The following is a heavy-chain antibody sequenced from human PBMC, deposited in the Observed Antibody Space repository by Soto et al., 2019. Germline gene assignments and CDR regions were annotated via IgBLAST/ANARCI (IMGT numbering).Heavy chain of an antibody. CDR1: GLTFSNYA. Sequence: EVQLLESGGGLVQPGGSQRLSCAASGLTFSNYAMSWVRQAPGTGLEWVAGIRHSGAGTYYADSVKGRFIISRDNFKDTLYLQMNSLRAEDTAVYYCAKAAFSYYYNMDVWGQGTTVTVSS. CDR2: IRHSGAGT. J-gene: IGHJ6*02. V-gene: IGHV3-23*01. CDR3: AKAAFSYYYNMDV.